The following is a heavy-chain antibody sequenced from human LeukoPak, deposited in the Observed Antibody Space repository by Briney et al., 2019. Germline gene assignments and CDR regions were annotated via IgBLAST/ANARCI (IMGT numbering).Heavy chain of an antibody. Sequence: SVKVSCKASGGTFSSYAISWVRQAPGQGLEWMGRIIPILGIANYAQKFQGRVTITADKSTSTAYMELSSLRAEDTAVYYCAKESSGWYPGGYFDYWGQGTLVTVSS. CDR1: GGTFSSYA. D-gene: IGHD6-19*01. CDR2: IIPILGIA. CDR3: AKESSGWYPGGYFDY. V-gene: IGHV1-69*04. J-gene: IGHJ4*02.